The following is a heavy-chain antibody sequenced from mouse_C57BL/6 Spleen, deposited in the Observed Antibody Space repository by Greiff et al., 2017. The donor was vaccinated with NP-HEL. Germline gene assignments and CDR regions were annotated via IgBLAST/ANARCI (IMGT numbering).Heavy chain of an antibody. Sequence: EVKLVESGGGLVQPGGSMKLSCAASGFTFSDAWMDWVRQSPEKGLEWVAEIRNKANNHATYYAESVKGRFTISRDDSKSSVYLQMNSLRAEDTGIYYCTLSYYYGSSRYYYAMDYWGQGTSVTVSS. CDR3: TLSYYYGSSRYYYAMDY. CDR2: IRNKANNHAT. V-gene: IGHV6-6*01. D-gene: IGHD1-1*01. J-gene: IGHJ4*01. CDR1: GFTFSDAW.